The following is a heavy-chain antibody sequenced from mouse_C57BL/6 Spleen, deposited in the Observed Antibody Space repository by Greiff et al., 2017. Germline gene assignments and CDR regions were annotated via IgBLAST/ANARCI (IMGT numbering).Heavy chain of an antibody. Sequence: EVQRVESGGGLVKPGGSLKLSCAASGFTFSDYGMHWVRQAPEKGLEWVAYISRGSSTIYYADTVKGRFTISRDNAKNTLFLQMTSLRSEDTAMYYCARGLLAYWGQGTLVTVSA. CDR2: ISRGSSTI. CDR1: GFTFSDYG. V-gene: IGHV5-17*01. J-gene: IGHJ3*01. D-gene: IGHD6-5*01. CDR3: ARGLLAY.